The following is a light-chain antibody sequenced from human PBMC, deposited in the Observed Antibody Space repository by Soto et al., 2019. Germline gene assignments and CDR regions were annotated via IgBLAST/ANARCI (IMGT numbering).Light chain of an antibody. Sequence: DIPMTQSPSSLSASVGDRVTITCRASQRISNYLNWYQQKPGKAPKLLIYAASSMQSGVPSRFSGSGSETDFTLTISSLQPDDSATYYCQQSFSPLWTFGQGTKVEV. J-gene: IGKJ1*01. CDR3: QQSFSPLWT. CDR2: AAS. V-gene: IGKV1-39*01. CDR1: QRISNY.